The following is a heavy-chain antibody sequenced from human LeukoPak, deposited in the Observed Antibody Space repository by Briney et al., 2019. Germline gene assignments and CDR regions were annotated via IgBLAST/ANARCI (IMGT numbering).Heavy chain of an antibody. CDR1: GGTFSTYA. J-gene: IGHJ4*02. CDR2: IIPIYGTA. V-gene: IGHV1-69*13. D-gene: IGHD6-19*01. Sequence: GASVKVSCKASGGTFSTYAITWVRQAPGQGLEWMGGIIPIYGTANYAQKFQGRLTITADESTRTAYMELSSLRSEDTAVYYCVRDIGHSSGWNGGDYWGQGTLVTVAS. CDR3: VRDIGHSSGWNGGDY.